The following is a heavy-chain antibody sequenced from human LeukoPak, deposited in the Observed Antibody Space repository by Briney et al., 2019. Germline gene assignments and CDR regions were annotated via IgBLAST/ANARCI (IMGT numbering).Heavy chain of an antibody. Sequence: GGSLRLSCAASGFTFSDHEMNWVRQAPGKGLEWLSYISRSGHTIFYADSVKGRFTISRDNAKNSLNLQMNSLSAEDTAVYYCARESALTGKPPSFDYWGQGTLVTVSS. CDR3: ARESALTGKPPSFDY. J-gene: IGHJ4*02. V-gene: IGHV3-48*03. D-gene: IGHD3-9*01. CDR2: ISRSGHTI. CDR1: GFTFSDHE.